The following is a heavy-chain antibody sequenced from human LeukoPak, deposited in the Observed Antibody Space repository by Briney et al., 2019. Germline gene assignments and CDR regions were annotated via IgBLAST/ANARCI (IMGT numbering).Heavy chain of an antibody. Sequence: GGSLRLSCTTSGFTFGDYGMSWVRQAPGKRLEWVGHIKSKTDGGTTDYTAPVKGRFTISRDDSKNTLYLQMNSLKTEDTAVYFCTTYYFDYWGQGTLVTVSS. V-gene: IGHV3-15*01. CDR3: TTYYFDY. J-gene: IGHJ4*02. CDR2: IKSKTDGGTT. CDR1: GFTFGDYG.